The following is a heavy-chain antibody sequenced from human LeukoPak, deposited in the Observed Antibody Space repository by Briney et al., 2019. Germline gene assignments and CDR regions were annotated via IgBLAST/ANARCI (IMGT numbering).Heavy chain of an antibody. Sequence: SETLSLTCTVSGGSISSYYWSWIRQPPGKGLGWIGYIYYSGSTNYNPSLKSRVTISVDTSKNQFSLKLSSVTAADTAVYYCARVGDYSYGNYWGQGTLVTVSS. CDR3: ARVGDYSYGNY. D-gene: IGHD5-18*01. CDR2: IYYSGST. V-gene: IGHV4-59*01. CDR1: GGSISSYY. J-gene: IGHJ4*02.